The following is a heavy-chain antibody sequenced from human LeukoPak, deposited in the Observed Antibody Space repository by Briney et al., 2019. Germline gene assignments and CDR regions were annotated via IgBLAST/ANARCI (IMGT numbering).Heavy chain of an antibody. D-gene: IGHD6-13*01. V-gene: IGHV4-61*01. CDR3: ARVYYSNSYDYWYFDL. CDR2: IYYSGST. Sequence: SETLSLTCTVSGYSISSGYYWSWIRQPPGKGLEWIAYIYYSGSTNYNPSLKSRVTISVDTSKNQFSLKLSSVTAADTAVYYCARVYYSNSYDYWYFDLWGRGTLVTVSS. CDR1: GYSISSGYY. J-gene: IGHJ2*01.